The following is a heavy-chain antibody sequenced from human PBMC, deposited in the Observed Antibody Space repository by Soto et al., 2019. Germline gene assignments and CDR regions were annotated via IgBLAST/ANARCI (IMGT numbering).Heavy chain of an antibody. CDR2: ISGSGGST. V-gene: IGHV3-23*01. Sequence: PGGSLRLSCAVSGFTFSSYGISRVRQAPGKGLEWVSSISGSGGSTYYADSVKGRFTISRDNSKNTLYLQMNSLRAEDTAIYYCAKGNSGRYYSDYWGQGTLVTVSS. CDR1: GFTFSSYG. J-gene: IGHJ4*02. CDR3: AKGNSGRYYSDY. D-gene: IGHD1-26*01.